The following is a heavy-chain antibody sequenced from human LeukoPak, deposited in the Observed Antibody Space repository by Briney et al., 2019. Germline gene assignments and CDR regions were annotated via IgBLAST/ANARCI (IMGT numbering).Heavy chain of an antibody. CDR3: TRVGYIDEGIDY. J-gene: IGHJ4*02. CDR1: GFTFSSYW. D-gene: IGHD5-24*01. Sequence: GGSLRPSCAASGFTFSSYWMTWVRQAPGKGLEWVANIKQDGSKKSYVDSVKGRFTISRDNAKNSLYLQMNSLRAEDTAIYYCTRVGYIDEGIDYWGQGTLVTVSS. CDR2: IKQDGSKK. V-gene: IGHV3-7*04.